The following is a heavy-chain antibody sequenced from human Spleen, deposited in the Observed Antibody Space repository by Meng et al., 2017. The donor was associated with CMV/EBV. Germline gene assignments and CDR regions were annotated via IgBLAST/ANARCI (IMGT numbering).Heavy chain of an antibody. Sequence: GSLRLSCTVSGGSISSSSYYWGWIRQPPGKGLEWIGSIYYSGSTYYNPSLKSRVTISVDTSKNQFSLKLSSVTAADTAVYYCARDAYRPFDYWGQGTLVTVSS. J-gene: IGHJ4*02. V-gene: IGHV4-39*07. CDR2: IYYSGST. D-gene: IGHD3-16*02. CDR3: ARDAYRPFDY. CDR1: GGSISSSSYY.